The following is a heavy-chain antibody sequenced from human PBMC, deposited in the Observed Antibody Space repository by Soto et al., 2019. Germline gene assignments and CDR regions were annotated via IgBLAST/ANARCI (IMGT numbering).Heavy chain of an antibody. CDR1: GYTFTSYG. D-gene: IGHD3-16*02. CDR2: ISAYNGNT. Sequence: QVPLVQSGAEVKKPGASVKVSCKASGYTFTSYGISWVRQAPGQGLEWMGWISAYNGNTNYAQKLQGRVTMTTDTSTSTAYMELRSLRSDDTAVYYCAREQSYDYVWGSHRPYNWFDPWGQGTLVTVSS. V-gene: IGHV1-18*01. J-gene: IGHJ5*02. CDR3: AREQSYDYVWGSHRPYNWFDP.